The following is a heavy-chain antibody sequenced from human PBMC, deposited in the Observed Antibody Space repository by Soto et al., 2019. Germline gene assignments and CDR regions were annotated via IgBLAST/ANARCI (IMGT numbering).Heavy chain of an antibody. CDR1: GYTFTSYG. CDR3: ARDYDFWSGYHEDYYYYGMDV. D-gene: IGHD3-3*01. CDR2: ISAYNGNT. J-gene: IGHJ6*02. V-gene: IGHV1-18*01. Sequence: ASVKVSCKASGYTFTSYGISWVRQAPGQGLEWMGWISAYNGNTNYAQKHQGRVTMTTDTSTSTAYMELRSLRSDDTAVYYCARDYDFWSGYHEDYYYYGMDVWGQGTTVTVSS.